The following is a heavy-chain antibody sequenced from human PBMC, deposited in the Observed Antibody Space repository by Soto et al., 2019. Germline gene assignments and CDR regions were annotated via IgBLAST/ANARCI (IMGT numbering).Heavy chain of an antibody. Sequence: QVQLVEPGGGVVQPGRSLRLSCAASGFTFSSYGMHWVRQAPGKGLEWVAVIWYDGSNKYYADSVKGRFTISRDNSKNTLYLQMNSLRAEDTAVYYCAREPLVASVGDYWGQGTLVTVSS. CDR3: AREPLVASVGDY. CDR1: GFTFSSYG. V-gene: IGHV3-33*01. D-gene: IGHD6-6*01. J-gene: IGHJ4*02. CDR2: IWYDGSNK.